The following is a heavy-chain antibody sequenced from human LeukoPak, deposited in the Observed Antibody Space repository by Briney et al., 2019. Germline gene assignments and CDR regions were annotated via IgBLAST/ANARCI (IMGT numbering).Heavy chain of an antibody. Sequence: GSLRLSCAASGFTFSSYSMNWVRQAPGKGLEWVSSISSSSSHIHYADSLKGRFTISRDNAKNSLYLQMNSLRAEDTAVYYCARDGSYCSGGRCYYRYYYMDVWGKGTTVTVSS. CDR3: ARDGSYCSGGRCYYRYYYMDV. D-gene: IGHD2-15*01. CDR2: ISSSSSHI. CDR1: GFTFSSYS. J-gene: IGHJ6*03. V-gene: IGHV3-21*01.